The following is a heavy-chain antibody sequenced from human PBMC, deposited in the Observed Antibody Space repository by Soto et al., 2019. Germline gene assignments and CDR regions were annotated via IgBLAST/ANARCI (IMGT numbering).Heavy chain of an antibody. CDR3: ARGLYPLGYYLYR. CDR2: ISGNDGKT. J-gene: IGHJ4*02. CDR1: GYRFTNHG. D-gene: IGHD7-27*01. Sequence: QVQLVQSGAEVKKPGASVKVSCKASGYRFTNHGISWVRQAPGQGLEWMGWISGNDGKTKYARKFQGRVTMTTDTSTTTAYLEVRSMRSEDTAVYYCARGLYPLGYYLYRWGQGTLVTVSS. V-gene: IGHV1-18*01.